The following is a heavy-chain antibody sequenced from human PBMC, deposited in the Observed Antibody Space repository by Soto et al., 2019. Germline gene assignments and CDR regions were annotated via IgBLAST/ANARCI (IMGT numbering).Heavy chain of an antibody. D-gene: IGHD2-15*01. V-gene: IGHV2-5*02. Sequence: QITLKESGPTLVKPTQTLTLTCTFSGFSLSTSGVGVAWIGQPPGKALEWLALIYWDDDKRYRPSLESRLTITKDTSKNQVFLTMTNMDSVDTATYYRAYLPCSGGSCYWFSFSGMDVWAQGTTVTVSS. J-gene: IGHJ6*02. CDR2: IYWDDDK. CDR3: AYLPCSGGSCYWFSFSGMDV. CDR1: GFSLSTSGVG.